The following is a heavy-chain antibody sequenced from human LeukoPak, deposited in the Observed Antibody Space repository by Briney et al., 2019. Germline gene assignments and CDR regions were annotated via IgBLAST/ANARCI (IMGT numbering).Heavy chain of an antibody. Sequence: SETLSLTCAVYGGSFSTYYWSWIRQPPGKGLEWMGEINHSGSTNYNPSLKSRVTISIDTSKNQFSLKMSSVTAADTAVYYCARDRRGYYYYYMDVWGKGTTVTISS. CDR2: INHSGST. CDR3: ARDRRGYYYYYMDV. J-gene: IGHJ6*03. CDR1: GGSFSTYY. V-gene: IGHV4-34*01.